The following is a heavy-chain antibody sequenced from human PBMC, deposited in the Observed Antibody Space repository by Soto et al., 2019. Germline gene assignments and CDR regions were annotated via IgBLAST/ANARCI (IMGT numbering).Heavy chain of an antibody. CDR3: ARGGGYDFRSSQAPPIDV. Sequence: LSLTCNVSGGSISDFYWSWIRQSPGKRLEWIGYLYYTGSTNYNPALKSRVTISLDTSKNQFSLKVRSVTAADTAVYYCARGGGYDFRSSQAPPIDVWGQGTTVTVSS. D-gene: IGHD3-3*01. CDR2: LYYTGST. V-gene: IGHV4-59*01. CDR1: GGSISDFY. J-gene: IGHJ6*02.